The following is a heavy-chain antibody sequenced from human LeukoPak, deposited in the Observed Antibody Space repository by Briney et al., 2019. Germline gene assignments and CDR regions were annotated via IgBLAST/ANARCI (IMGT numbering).Heavy chain of an antibody. Sequence: PSETLSHTCIVSGYSIYSGYYWGGVRQPPGKGLEGIGSIYHSGSTYYNPSLNRRVTISVDTSKNQFSLKLSSVTAEDTAVYYCARDGGARGYSFIRGQNAFDIWGQGTMVTVSS. D-gene: IGHD5-18*01. J-gene: IGHJ3*02. CDR2: IYHSGST. V-gene: IGHV4-38-2*02. CDR1: GYSIYSGYY. CDR3: ARDGGARGYSFIRGQNAFDI.